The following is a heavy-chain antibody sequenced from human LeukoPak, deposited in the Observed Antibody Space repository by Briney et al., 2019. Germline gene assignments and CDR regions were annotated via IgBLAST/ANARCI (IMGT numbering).Heavy chain of an antibody. V-gene: IGHV1-3*01. Sequence: ASVKVSCKASGYTFTSYAMHWVRQAPGQRLEWMGWINAGNGNTKYSQKFQGRVTITRDTSASTAYMELSSLRSEDTAVYYCASDYGSGSYYGASGYWGQGTLVTVSS. D-gene: IGHD3-10*01. CDR2: INAGNGNT. J-gene: IGHJ4*02. CDR1: GYTFTSYA. CDR3: ASDYGSGSYYGASGY.